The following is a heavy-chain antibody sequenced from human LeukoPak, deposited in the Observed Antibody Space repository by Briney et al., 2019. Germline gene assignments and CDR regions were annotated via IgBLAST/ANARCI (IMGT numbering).Heavy chain of an antibody. Sequence: GGSLRLSCAASGFTFSSYGMHWVRQAPGKGLEWVAFIRYDGSNKYYADSVKGRFTISRDNSKNTLYLQMNSLRAEDTAVYYCARGLAYCGGDCYPHFDYWGQGTLVTVSS. CDR3: ARGLAYCGGDCYPHFDY. CDR1: GFTFSSYG. V-gene: IGHV3-30*02. J-gene: IGHJ4*02. CDR2: IRYDGSNK. D-gene: IGHD2-21*02.